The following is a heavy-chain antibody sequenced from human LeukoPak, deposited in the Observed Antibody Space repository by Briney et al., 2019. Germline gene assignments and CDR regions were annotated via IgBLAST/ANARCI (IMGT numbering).Heavy chain of an antibody. CDR3: ARGATVTTLDS. CDR1: GFTFSSYE. J-gene: IGHJ5*01. Sequence: GGSLRLSCAASGFTFSSYEMNWVRQAPGKGLEWVAYISSSGSTIYYADSVKGRFTISRDNAKNTLYLQMNSLRVEDTAVYYCARGATVTTLDSWGQGTLVTVSS. D-gene: IGHD4-17*01. CDR2: ISSSGSTI. V-gene: IGHV3-48*03.